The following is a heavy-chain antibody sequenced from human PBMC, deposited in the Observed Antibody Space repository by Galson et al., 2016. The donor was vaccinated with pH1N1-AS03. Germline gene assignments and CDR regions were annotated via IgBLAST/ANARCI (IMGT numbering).Heavy chain of an antibody. CDR3: ARKRPTYFDY. D-gene: IGHD2-21*01. CDR2: IKVDGSEK. CDR1: GFTFSSYW. Sequence: SLRLSCAASGFTFSSYWMSWVRQAPGKGLEWVANIKVDGSEKYYVDSVKGRFIISRDNTKNSLYLQVNSLRAEDTAVYYCARKRPTYFDYWGQGTLVTVSS. J-gene: IGHJ4*02. V-gene: IGHV3-7*01.